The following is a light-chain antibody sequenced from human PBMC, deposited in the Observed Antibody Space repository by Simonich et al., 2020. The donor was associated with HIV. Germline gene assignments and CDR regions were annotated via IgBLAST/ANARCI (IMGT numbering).Light chain of an antibody. Sequence: EIVMTQSPATLSVSPGERPTLSCRARQSVNSNVAWYQQKPGQAPRLLIYARSTRATEIPARFSGSGSGTEFTLTISSIHSEDFAVYYCQQYNTWVSITFGQGTRLEMK. CDR2: ARS. V-gene: IGKV3-15*01. CDR1: QSVNSN. CDR3: QQYNTWVSIT. J-gene: IGKJ5*01.